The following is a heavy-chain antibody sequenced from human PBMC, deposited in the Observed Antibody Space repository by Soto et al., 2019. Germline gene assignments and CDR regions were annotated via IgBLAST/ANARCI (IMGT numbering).Heavy chain of an antibody. V-gene: IGHV4-4*02. CDR1: NGSIGTSEW. J-gene: IGHJ5*02. D-gene: IGHD2-21*01. CDR3: ARLVNQWGLGGYLSWFDP. CDR2: VYHSGAT. Sequence: QVQLHESGPGLVKPSGTLSLTCVVSNGSIGTSEWWSWVRQAPGKGLEWIGEVYHSGATNYNPSLKTRVSISVDKSKNLFTLKLTSVTGADTAVYFCARLVNQWGLGGYLSWFDPWGQGTLVTISS.